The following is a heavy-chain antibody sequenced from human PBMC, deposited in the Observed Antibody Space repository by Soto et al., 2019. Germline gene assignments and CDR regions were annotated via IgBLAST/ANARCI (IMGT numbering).Heavy chain of an antibody. CDR1: GFRFNSYS. J-gene: IGHJ6*02. D-gene: IGHD3-3*01. V-gene: IGHV3-21*04. Sequence: VGSLRLSCEASGFRFNSYSMNWVRQAPQKGLEWVSLIDARSNYIYYADSVKGRFTISRDNARNSLYLQMDSLRVEDTGVYYCAKDLLECASLFFCGMEFSGPGTPLTGSS. CDR2: IDARSNYI. CDR3: AKDLLECASLFFCGMEF.